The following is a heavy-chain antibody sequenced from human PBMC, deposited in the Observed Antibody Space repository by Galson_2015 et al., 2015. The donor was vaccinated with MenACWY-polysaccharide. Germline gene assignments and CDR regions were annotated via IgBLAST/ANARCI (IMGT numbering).Heavy chain of an antibody. V-gene: IGHV3-30*18. CDR1: GFTFSNYG. CDR2: ISYDGSNK. J-gene: IGHJ5*02. CDR3: AKTPGSGWSNWFDP. D-gene: IGHD6-19*01. Sequence: SLRLACAASGFTFSNYGLHWVRQAPGRGLEWVAFISYDGSNKYYGDSVKGRFTIYRDNSKNTLYLQMNSLRAEDTAVYYCAKTPGSGWSNWFDPWGQGTLVTVSS.